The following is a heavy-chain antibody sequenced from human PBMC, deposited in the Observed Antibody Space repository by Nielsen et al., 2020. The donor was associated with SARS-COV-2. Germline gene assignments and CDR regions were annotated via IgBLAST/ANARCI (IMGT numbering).Heavy chain of an antibody. J-gene: IGHJ4*02. D-gene: IGHD1-26*01. CDR2: IIPILGIA. CDR3: ARDPDSGGYYFDY. Sequence: WVRQAPGQGLEWMGRIIPILGIANYAQKFQGRVTITADKSTSTAYMELSSLRSEDTAVYYCARDPDSGGYYFDYWGQGTLVTVSS. V-gene: IGHV1-69*04.